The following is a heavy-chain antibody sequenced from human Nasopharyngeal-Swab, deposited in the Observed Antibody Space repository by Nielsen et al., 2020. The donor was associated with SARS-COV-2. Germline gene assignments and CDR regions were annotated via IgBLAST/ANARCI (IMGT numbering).Heavy chain of an antibody. CDR1: GFTFSSYA. J-gene: IGHJ6*02. CDR3: AKDFVGQQTYYYYGMDV. CDR2: ISGSGGST. V-gene: IGHV3-23*01. D-gene: IGHD6-13*01. Sequence: GGSLRLSCAASGFTFSSYAMSWVRQAPGNGLEWVSAISGSGGSTYYADSVKGRFTISRDNSKNTLYLQMNSLRAEDTAVYYCAKDFVGQQTYYYYGMDVWGQGTTVTVSS.